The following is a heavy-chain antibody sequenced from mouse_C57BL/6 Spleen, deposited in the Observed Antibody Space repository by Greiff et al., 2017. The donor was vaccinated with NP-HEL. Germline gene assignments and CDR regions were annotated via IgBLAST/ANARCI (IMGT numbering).Heavy chain of an antibody. CDR1: GYTFTSYW. Sequence: VQLQQPGAELVRPGTSVKLSCKASGYTFTSYWMHWVKQRPGQGLEWIGVIDPSDSYTNYNQKFKGKATLTVDTSSSTAYMQLSSLTSEDSAVYYCAKNSNYGGGYYFDYWGQGTTLTVSS. D-gene: IGHD2-5*01. V-gene: IGHV1-59*01. CDR3: AKNSNYGGGYYFDY. CDR2: IDPSDSYT. J-gene: IGHJ2*01.